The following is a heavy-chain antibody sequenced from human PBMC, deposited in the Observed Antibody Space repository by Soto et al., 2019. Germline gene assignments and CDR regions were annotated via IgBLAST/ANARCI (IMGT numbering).Heavy chain of an antibody. J-gene: IGHJ1*01. CDR3: ALLTYYYDSSGYYSSAEYFQH. D-gene: IGHD3-22*01. Sequence: PGGSLRLSCAASGFTFDDYAMHWVRQAPGKGLEWVSGISWNSGSIGYADSVKGRFTISRDNAKKSLYLQMNSLRAEDTALYYCALLTYYYDSSGYYSSAEYFQHWGQGTLVTVSS. CDR1: GFTFDDYA. CDR2: ISWNSGSI. V-gene: IGHV3-9*01.